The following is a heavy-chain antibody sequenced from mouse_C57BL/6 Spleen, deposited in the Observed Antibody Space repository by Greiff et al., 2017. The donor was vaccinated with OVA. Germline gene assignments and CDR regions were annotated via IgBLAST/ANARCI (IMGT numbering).Heavy chain of an antibody. CDR3: ARDGDYGGSWFAY. V-gene: IGHV1-82*01. D-gene: IGHD2-4*01. CDR1: GYAFSSSW. J-gene: IGHJ3*01. CDR2: IYPGDGDT. Sequence: QVQLQQSGPELVKPGASVKISCKASGYAFSSSWMNWVKQRPGKGLEWIGRIYPGDGDTNYNGKFKGKATLTADKSSSTAYMQLSSLTSEDSAVYLCARDGDYGGSWFAYWGQGTLVTVSA.